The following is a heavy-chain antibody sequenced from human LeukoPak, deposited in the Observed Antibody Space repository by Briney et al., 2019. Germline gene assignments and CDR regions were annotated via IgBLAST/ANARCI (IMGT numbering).Heavy chain of an antibody. CDR1: GGSISSYY. CDR3: ARSLSPVFDYYGMDV. Sequence: SETLSLTCTVSGGSISSYYWSWIRQPPGKGLEWIGYIYYSGSTNYNPSLKSRVTISVDTSKNQFSLKLSSVTAADTAVYHCARSLSPVFDYYGMDVWGQGTTVTVSS. V-gene: IGHV4-59*01. CDR2: IYYSGST. J-gene: IGHJ6*02. D-gene: IGHD2-2*01.